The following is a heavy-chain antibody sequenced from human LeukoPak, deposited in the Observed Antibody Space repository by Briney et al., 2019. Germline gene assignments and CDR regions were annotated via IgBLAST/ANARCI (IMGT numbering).Heavy chain of an antibody. CDR2: IKGDESDD. CDR1: GFSFSRYW. V-gene: IGHV3-7*01. Sequence: GGSLRLSCAASGFSFSRYWMSWVRQAPGKGLEWVANIKGDESDDHYVASVRGRFTISRDNAKRSLYLQMNNLRAEDTGVYYCARVADYDFLSGYYSPFDHWGQGVLVIVSS. J-gene: IGHJ4*02. CDR3: ARVADYDFLSGYYSPFDH. D-gene: IGHD3-3*01.